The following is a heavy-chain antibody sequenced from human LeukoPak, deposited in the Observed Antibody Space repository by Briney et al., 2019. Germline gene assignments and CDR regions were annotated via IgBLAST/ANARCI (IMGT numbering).Heavy chain of an antibody. D-gene: IGHD1-26*01. CDR2: ISYDGSNK. CDR3: ARTDSGSYLEGPREGAFDI. V-gene: IGHV3-30-3*01. Sequence: GGSLRLSCAASGFTFSSYWMSWVRQAPGKGLEWVAVISYDGSNKYYADSVKGRFTISRDNSKNTLYLQMNSLRAEDTAVYYCARTDSGSYLEGPREGAFDIWGQGTMVTVSS. J-gene: IGHJ3*02. CDR1: GFTFSSYW.